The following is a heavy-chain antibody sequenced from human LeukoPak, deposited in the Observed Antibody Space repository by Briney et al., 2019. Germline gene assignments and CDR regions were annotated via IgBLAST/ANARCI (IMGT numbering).Heavy chain of an antibody. J-gene: IGHJ5*02. CDR2: INPNSGGT. V-gene: IGHV1-2*02. CDR1: GYTFTGYY. CDR3: ARDRAYSSSSVWFDP. Sequence: ASVKVPCKASGYTFTGYYMHWVRQAPGQGLEWMGWINPNSGGTNYAQKFQGRVTMTRDTSISTAYMELSRLRSDDTAVYYCARDRAYSSSSVWFDPWGQRTLVTVSS. D-gene: IGHD6-6*01.